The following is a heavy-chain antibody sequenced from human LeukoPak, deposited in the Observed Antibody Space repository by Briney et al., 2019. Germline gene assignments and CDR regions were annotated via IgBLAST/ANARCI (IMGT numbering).Heavy chain of an antibody. Sequence: PSETLSLTCAVYGGPFSGYYWSWIRQPPGKGLEWIGEINHSGSTNYNPSLKSRVTISVDTSKNQFSLKLSSVTAADTAVYYCARGLTHDYWGQGTLVTVSS. CDR1: GGPFSGYY. J-gene: IGHJ4*02. CDR3: ARGLTHDY. CDR2: INHSGST. V-gene: IGHV4-34*01.